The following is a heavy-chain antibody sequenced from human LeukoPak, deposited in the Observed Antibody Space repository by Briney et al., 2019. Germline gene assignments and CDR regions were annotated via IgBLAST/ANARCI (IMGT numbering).Heavy chain of an antibody. D-gene: IGHD7-27*01. J-gene: IGHJ4*02. CDR2: IHYSGST. CDR1: SGSISSYN. Sequence: SETLSLTCTVSSGSISSYNWSWIRQPPGKGLEWIGYIHYSGSTNYNPSLKSRVTISVDTSKNQFSLKLSSVTAADTAVYYCARNNWGWPFDYWGQGTLVTVSS. CDR3: ARNNWGWPFDY. V-gene: IGHV4-59*01.